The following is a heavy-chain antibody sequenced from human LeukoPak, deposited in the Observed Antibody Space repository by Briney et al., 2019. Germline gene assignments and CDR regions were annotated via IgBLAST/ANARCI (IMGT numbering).Heavy chain of an antibody. J-gene: IGHJ4*02. D-gene: IGHD2-2*02. CDR2: ISSSGSTI. V-gene: IGHV3-48*04. Sequence: GGSLRLSCAASGFTFNSYSMYWVRQAPGKGLEWVSYISSSGSTIYYADSVKGRFTISRDNAKNSLSLQMNSLKVEDTAVYYCARDHNGPYTFDYWGQGTLVTVSS. CDR3: ARDHNGPYTFDY. CDR1: GFTFNSYS.